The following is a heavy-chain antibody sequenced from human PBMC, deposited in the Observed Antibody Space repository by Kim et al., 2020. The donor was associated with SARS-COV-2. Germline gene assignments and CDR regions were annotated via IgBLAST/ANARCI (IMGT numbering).Heavy chain of an antibody. Sequence: SETLSLTCTVSGGSISSSSYYWGWIRQPPGKGLEWIGSIYYSGSTYYNPSLKSRVTISVDTSKNQFSLKLSSVTAADTAVYYCARLSTYGNWYFDLWGRGTLVTVSS. CDR2: IYYSGST. D-gene: IGHD4-17*01. CDR3: ARLSTYGNWYFDL. J-gene: IGHJ2*01. CDR1: GGSISSSSYY. V-gene: IGHV4-39*01.